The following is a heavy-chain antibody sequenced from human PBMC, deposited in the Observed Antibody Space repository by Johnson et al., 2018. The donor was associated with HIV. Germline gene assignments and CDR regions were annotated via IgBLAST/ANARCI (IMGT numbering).Heavy chain of an antibody. J-gene: IGHJ3*02. D-gene: IGHD4-17*01. CDR2: IKQDGSEK. CDR3: ATLTVRSRAFDI. V-gene: IGHV3-7*05. CDR1: EFTFSYYW. Sequence: VQLVESGGGVVQPGGSLRLSCAASEFTFSYYWMTWVRQAPGKGLECVANIKQDGSEKYYVDSVKGRFTVSRDNAKTSLYLQLNGLRAEDTALYYCATLTVRSRAFDIWGQGTLVTVSS.